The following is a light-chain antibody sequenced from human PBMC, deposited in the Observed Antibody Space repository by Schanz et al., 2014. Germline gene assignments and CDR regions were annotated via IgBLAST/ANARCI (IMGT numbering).Light chain of an antibody. CDR2: GAS. Sequence: EIVMTQSPATVPVSPGERATLYCRASQNVGINVAWYHQRPGQAPRLLIYGASSRATGVPDRFSGSGSGTDFTLTISSLEPEDFAVYYCQQRSNWPLTFGGGTKVEIK. V-gene: IGKV3-11*01. CDR1: QNVGIN. J-gene: IGKJ4*01. CDR3: QQRSNWPLT.